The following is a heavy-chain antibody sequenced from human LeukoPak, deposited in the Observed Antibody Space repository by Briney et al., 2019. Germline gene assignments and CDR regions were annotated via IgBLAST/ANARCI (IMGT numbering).Heavy chain of an antibody. CDR2: NSGGSS. J-gene: IGHJ4*02. V-gene: IGHV3-23*01. Sequence: GGSLRLSCAASGFTFSTYGVYWVRQAPGKGLEWVSSNSGGSSYYADSVKGRFTISRDNSKNTLYLQMNSLRAEDTAVYYCARSGSYSGSYELDYWGQGTLVTVSS. CDR1: GFTFSTYG. CDR3: ARSGSYSGSYELDY. D-gene: IGHD1-26*01.